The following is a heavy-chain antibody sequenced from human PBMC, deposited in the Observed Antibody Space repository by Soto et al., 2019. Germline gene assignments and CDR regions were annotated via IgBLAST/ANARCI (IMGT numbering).Heavy chain of an antibody. CDR1: GFTFSSYG. J-gene: IGHJ3*02. V-gene: IGHV3-33*06. Sequence: GGSLRLSCAASGFTFSSYGMHWVRQAPGKGLAWVAVIWYDGSNKYYADSVKGRFTISRDNSKNTLYLQMNSLRAEDTAVYYCAKAGYSYGYGTTIPTGGFDIWGQGTMVTVSS. CDR3: AKAGYSYGYGTTIPTGGFDI. D-gene: IGHD5-18*01. CDR2: IWYDGSNK.